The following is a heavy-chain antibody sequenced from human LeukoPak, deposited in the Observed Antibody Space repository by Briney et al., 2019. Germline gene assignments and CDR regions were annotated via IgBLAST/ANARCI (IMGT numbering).Heavy chain of an antibody. D-gene: IGHD3-10*01. CDR3: ARVATGSYDWFDP. J-gene: IGHJ5*02. Sequence: GGSLRLSCAAPGFTLNGYWMHWVRQAPGKGLVWVSRINSDGSTTSHADSVKGRFTISRDNSKNTLYLQMNSLRAEDTAVYFCARVATGSYDWFDPWGQGTLVTVSS. CDR2: INSDGSTT. CDR1: GFTLNGYW. V-gene: IGHV3-74*01.